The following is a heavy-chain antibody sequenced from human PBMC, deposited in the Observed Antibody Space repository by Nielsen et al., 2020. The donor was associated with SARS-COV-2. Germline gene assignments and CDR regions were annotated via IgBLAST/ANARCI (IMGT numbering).Heavy chain of an antibody. Sequence: GESLKISCAASGFTFSSYGMHWVRQAPGKGLEWVAVISYDGSNKYYADSVKGRFTISRDNSKNTRYLQMNSLRAEDTAVYYCAKDLGPGYVAAAMLGFYYYYGMDVWGQGTTVTVSS. CDR2: ISYDGSNK. J-gene: IGHJ6*02. D-gene: IGHD2-2*01. CDR1: GFTFSSYG. CDR3: AKDLGPGYVAAAMLGFYYYYGMDV. V-gene: IGHV3-30*18.